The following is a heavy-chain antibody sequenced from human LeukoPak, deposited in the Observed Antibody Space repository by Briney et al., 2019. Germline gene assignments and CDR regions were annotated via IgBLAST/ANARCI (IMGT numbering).Heavy chain of an antibody. D-gene: IGHD3-16*01. V-gene: IGHV4-59*12. CDR2: VSDGGST. CDR1: GGSITSYY. J-gene: IGHJ4*02. Sequence: SETLSLTCSVSGGSITSYYWSWIRQPPGKGLEWIGHVSDGGSTNYSPSLKSRVSISVDTSKNQFSLKLSSVTAADTAVYYCARASLAYFDYWGQGTLVTVSS. CDR3: ARASLAYFDY.